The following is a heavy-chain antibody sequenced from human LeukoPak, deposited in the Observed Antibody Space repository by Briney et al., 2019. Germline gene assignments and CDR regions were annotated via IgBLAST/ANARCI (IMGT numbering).Heavy chain of an antibody. CDR2: IYHSGST. J-gene: IGHJ3*02. V-gene: IGHV4-38-2*01. CDR1: GYSISSGYY. Sequence: SETLSLTCAVSGYSISSGYYWGWIRPPPGKGLEWIGTIYHSGSTYYNPPLKSRVTISVDTSKNQFSLKLSSVTAADTAVYYCARGTDIVVVVAVTDAFDIWGQGTMVTVSS. D-gene: IGHD2-15*01. CDR3: ARGTDIVVVVAVTDAFDI.